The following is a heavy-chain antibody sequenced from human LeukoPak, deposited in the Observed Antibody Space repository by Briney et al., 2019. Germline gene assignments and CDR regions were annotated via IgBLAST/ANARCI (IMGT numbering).Heavy chain of an antibody. CDR3: AKRFLGVSSAYSTFDY. V-gene: IGHV3-23*01. CDR2: ISPSGGAT. D-gene: IGHD3-22*01. J-gene: IGHJ4*02. CDR1: GLTFSGAA. Sequence: GGSLRLSCAASGLTFSGAAMSWVRRSPGKGLECVSSISPSGGATYYTESVRGRFTISRDNSIDTLYLQMNSLRAEDTAIYYCAKRFLGVSSAYSTFDYWGQGTLVTVSS.